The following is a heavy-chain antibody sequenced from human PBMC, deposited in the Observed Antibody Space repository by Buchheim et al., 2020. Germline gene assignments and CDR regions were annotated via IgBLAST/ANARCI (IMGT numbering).Heavy chain of an antibody. CDR2: IYYSGST. CDR3: ASNSGYVLYYYYGMDV. D-gene: IGHD5-12*01. CDR1: GGSISSSSYY. V-gene: IGHV4-39*01. J-gene: IGHJ6*02. Sequence: QLQLQESGPGLVKPSETLSLTCTVSGGSISSSSYYWGWIRQPPGKGLEWIGSIYYSGSTYYNPSLKSRVTISGDTSKNQFTLKLSSVTAADTAVYYCASNSGYVLYYYYGMDVWGQGTT.